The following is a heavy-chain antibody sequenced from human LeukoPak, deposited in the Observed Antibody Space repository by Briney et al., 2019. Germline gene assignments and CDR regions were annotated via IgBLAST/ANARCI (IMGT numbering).Heavy chain of an antibody. J-gene: IGHJ4*02. D-gene: IGHD1-26*01. Sequence: SVKVSCTASGGTFSSYAISWVRQAPGQGLEWMGGIIPIFGTANYAQKFQGRVTITADKSTSTAYMELSSLRSEDTAVYYCARRSVGATVWGNYFDYWGQGTLVTVSS. CDR2: IIPIFGTA. CDR3: ARRSVGATVWGNYFDY. CDR1: GGTFSSYA. V-gene: IGHV1-69*06.